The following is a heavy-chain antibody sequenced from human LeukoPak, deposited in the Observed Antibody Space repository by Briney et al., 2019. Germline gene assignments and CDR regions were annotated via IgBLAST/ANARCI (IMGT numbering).Heavy chain of an antibody. V-gene: IGHV3-21*01. D-gene: IGHD3-9*01. CDR3: ARDMGYYNILTGCSDF. Sequence: GGSLRLSCAASGFTFSSYSMNWVRQAPGKGLEWVSCISGTSNYIYYADSVKGRFTTSRDNAKNSLYLQINSLRAEDTAVYYCARDMGYYNILTGCSDFWGPGTLVTVSS. CDR1: GFTFSSYS. CDR2: ISGTSNYI. J-gene: IGHJ4*02.